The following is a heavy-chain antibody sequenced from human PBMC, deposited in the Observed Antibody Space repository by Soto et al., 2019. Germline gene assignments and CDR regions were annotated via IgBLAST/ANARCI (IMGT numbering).Heavy chain of an antibody. V-gene: IGHV3-33*01. CDR2: IRYDGSKT. D-gene: IGHD3-3*01. J-gene: IGHJ4*02. Sequence: QVQLVESGGGVVQPGGSLRLSCAPSGFIFSSYGMHWVRQAPGKGLEWVAGIRYDGSKTYYEDSVKGRFTISRDNSKNTLYLQMNSMRAEDTAVYYCARVKQGRGGYDSAFDYWGQGTLVTVAS. CDR1: GFIFSSYG. CDR3: ARVKQGRGGYDSAFDY.